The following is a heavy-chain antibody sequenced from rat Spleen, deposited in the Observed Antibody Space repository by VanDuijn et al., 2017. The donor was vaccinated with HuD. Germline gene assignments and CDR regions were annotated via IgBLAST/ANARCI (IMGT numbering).Heavy chain of an antibody. CDR1: GFTFSDYN. V-gene: IGHV5S10*01. J-gene: IGHJ2*01. CDR3: ATQSIIRVPLFDY. CDR2: IFYDGNRA. Sequence: EVQLMESGGGLVQPGRSLKLSCAAAGFTFSDYNMAWVRQAPKQGLEWVATIFYDGNRAYYRDSVKGRFTVSRDNAKSTLYLQMDSLRSEDTATYYCATQSIIRVPLFDYWGQGVMVTVSS. D-gene: IGHD4-3*01.